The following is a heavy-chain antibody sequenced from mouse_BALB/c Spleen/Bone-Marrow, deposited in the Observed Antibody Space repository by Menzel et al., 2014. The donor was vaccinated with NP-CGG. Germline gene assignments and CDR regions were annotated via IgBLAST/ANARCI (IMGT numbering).Heavy chain of an antibody. Sequence: LVESGPELVKPGASVKMSCKVSGYTFTDYVITWVKQRTGQGLEWIGEIYPGSGSTYYNEKFKGKATLTADKSSNTAYMQLGSLTSEDSAVYFCARLDGNYRYAMDYWGQGTSVTVSS. V-gene: IGHV1-77*01. CDR2: IYPGSGST. CDR3: ARLDGNYRYAMDY. D-gene: IGHD2-1*01. J-gene: IGHJ4*01. CDR1: GYTFTDYV.